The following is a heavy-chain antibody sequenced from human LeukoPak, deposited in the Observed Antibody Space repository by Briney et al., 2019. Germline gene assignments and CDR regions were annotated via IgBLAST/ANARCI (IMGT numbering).Heavy chain of an antibody. CDR1: GFTFSSYE. J-gene: IGHJ4*02. CDR3: AGLTTMTTTGGPFDY. CDR2: ITSSGNTI. V-gene: IGHV3-48*03. D-gene: IGHD4-17*01. Sequence: LTGGSLRLSCAASGFTFSSYEMNWVRQAPGKGLEWVSYITSSGNTIYYADSVKGRFTISRDNAKNSLYLQMNSLRAEDTAVYYCAGLTTMTTTGGPFDYWGQGTLVTVSS.